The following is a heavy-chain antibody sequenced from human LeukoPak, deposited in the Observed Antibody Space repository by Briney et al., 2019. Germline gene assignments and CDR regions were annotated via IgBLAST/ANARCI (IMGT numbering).Heavy chain of an antibody. D-gene: IGHD4-17*01. Sequence: GGSLRLSCAASGFTFSNAWMSWVRQAPGKGLEWVGRIKSKTGGGTTDYAAPVKGRFTISRDDSKNTLYLQMNSLKTEDTAVYYCTNNGDTYWGQGTLVTVSS. CDR2: IKSKTGGGTT. CDR3: TNNGDTY. J-gene: IGHJ4*02. V-gene: IGHV3-15*01. CDR1: GFTFSNAW.